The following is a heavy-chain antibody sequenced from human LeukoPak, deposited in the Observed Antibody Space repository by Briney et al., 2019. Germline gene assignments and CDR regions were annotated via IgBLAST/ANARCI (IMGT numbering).Heavy chain of an antibody. CDR2: IKQDGSEK. CDR3: ARRAGYDFWSGYYGHDAFDI. D-gene: IGHD3-3*01. Sequence: PGGSLRLSCAASGFTFSSYSMNWVRQAPGKGLEWVANIKQDGSEKYYVDSVKGRFTISRDNAKNSLYLQMNSLRAEDTAVYYCARRAGYDFWSGYYGHDAFDIWGQGTMVTVSS. V-gene: IGHV3-7*01. CDR1: GFTFSSYS. J-gene: IGHJ3*02.